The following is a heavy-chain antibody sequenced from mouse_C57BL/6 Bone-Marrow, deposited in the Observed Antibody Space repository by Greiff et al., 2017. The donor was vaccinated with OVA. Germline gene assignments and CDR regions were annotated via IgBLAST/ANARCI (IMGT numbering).Heavy chain of an antibody. V-gene: IGHV1-81*01. CDR3: ARPLFITTVVAGVDFFDY. J-gene: IGHJ2*01. D-gene: IGHD1-1*01. CDR1: GYTFTSYG. CDR2: IYPRSGNT. Sequence: VQRVESGAELARPGASVKLSCKASGYTFTSYGISWVKQRTGQGLEWIGEIYPRSGNTYYNEKFKGKATLTADKSSSTAYMELRSLTSEDSAVYFCARPLFITTVVAGVDFFDYWGQGTTLTVSS.